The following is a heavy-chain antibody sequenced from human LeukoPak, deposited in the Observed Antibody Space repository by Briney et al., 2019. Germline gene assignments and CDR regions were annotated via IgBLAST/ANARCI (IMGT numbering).Heavy chain of an antibody. V-gene: IGHV4-61*01. CDR1: GVSVSSGSYY. CDR2: IYYSGST. D-gene: IGHD2-2*02. Sequence: SETLSLTCTVSGVSVSSGSYYWSWIRQPPGKGLEWIGYIYYSGSTNYNPSLKSRVTISVDTSKNQFSLKLSSVTAADTAVYYCATVVPAAIGWFDPWGQGTLVTVSS. CDR3: ATVVPAAIGWFDP. J-gene: IGHJ5*02.